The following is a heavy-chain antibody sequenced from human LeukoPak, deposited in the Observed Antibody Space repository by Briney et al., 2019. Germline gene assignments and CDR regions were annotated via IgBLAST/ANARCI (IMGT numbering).Heavy chain of an antibody. Sequence: PGGSLRLSCAASGFNVGSKHMNWVRQAPGKGLEWVSGIYPGGDSYYADSLKGRFIISRDNAKNSLYLQMNSLRAEDTAVYYCAKVTSSYYDSSGYKNSPNWFDPWGQGTLVTVSS. V-gene: IGHV3-53*01. CDR1: GFNVGSKH. D-gene: IGHD3-22*01. CDR2: IYPGGDS. CDR3: AKVTSSYYDSSGYKNSPNWFDP. J-gene: IGHJ5*02.